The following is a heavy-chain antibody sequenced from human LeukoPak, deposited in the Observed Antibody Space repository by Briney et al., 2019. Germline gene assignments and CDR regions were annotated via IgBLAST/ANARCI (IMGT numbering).Heavy chain of an antibody. CDR2: IHDDGRT. V-gene: IGHV4/OR15-8*01. Sequence: SESLSLTCSVSGGSMSDSITWGWVRQPPGKGLEWLANIHDDGRTAPNPSLRSRLTISQDRSKNQLSLKVSSVTAADTAFYYCAKVLTAAGLDLWGQGILVTVSS. J-gene: IGHJ5*02. CDR1: GGSMSDSIT. CDR3: AKVLTAAGLDL. D-gene: IGHD6-25*01.